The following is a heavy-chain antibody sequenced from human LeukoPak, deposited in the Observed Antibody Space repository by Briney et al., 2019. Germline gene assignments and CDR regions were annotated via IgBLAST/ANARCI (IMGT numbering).Heavy chain of an antibody. J-gene: IGHJ6*02. CDR1: GDSIITSRYY. V-gene: IGHV4-39*07. Sequence: NPSETLSLTCTVSGDSIITSRYYRGWIRQPPGKGLEWLGSVYYSGSTYYNPSLKSRVVTSVDTSKKQFFLEVTSVTAADTAVYYCARVGDGYNQNLEIDYYYYGMDVWGQGTTVTVSS. CDR3: ARVGDGYNQNLEIDYYYYGMDV. CDR2: VYYSGST. D-gene: IGHD5-24*01.